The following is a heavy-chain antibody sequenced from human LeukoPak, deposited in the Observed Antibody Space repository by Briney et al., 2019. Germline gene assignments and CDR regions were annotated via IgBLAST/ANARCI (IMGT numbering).Heavy chain of an antibody. CDR2: IYYSGST. V-gene: IGHV4-39*01. J-gene: IGHJ1*01. Sequence: SETLSLTCTVSGGSISSSSYYWGWIPQPPGKGLEWIGSIYYSGSTYYNPSLKSRVTISVDTSKNQFSLKLSSVTAADTAVYYCARTPLKRYCSSTSCQLNIFQHWGQGTLVTVSS. CDR3: ARTPLKRYCSSTSCQLNIFQH. CDR1: GGSISSSSYY. D-gene: IGHD2-2*01.